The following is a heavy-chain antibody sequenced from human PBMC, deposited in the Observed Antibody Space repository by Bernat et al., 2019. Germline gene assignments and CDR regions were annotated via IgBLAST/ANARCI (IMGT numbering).Heavy chain of an antibody. D-gene: IGHD6-13*01. J-gene: IGHJ6*02. CDR1: GYTFTSYA. CDR2: INAGNGNT. Sequence: QVQLVQSGAEVKKPGASVKVSCKASGYTFTSYAMHWVRQAPGQRLEWMGWINAGNGNTKYSQKFQGRVTITRDTSASTAYMELGSLRSEDTAVYYCARDLQQLVPYYYYGMDVWGQGTTVTVSS. CDR3: ARDLQQLVPYYYYGMDV. V-gene: IGHV1-3*01.